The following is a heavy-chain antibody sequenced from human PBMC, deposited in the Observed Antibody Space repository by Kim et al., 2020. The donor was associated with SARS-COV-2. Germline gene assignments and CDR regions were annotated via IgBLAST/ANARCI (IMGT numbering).Heavy chain of an antibody. Sequence: GGSLRLSCAASGFTFSSYAMSWVRQAPGKGLEWVSAISGSGGSTYYADSVKGLFTISRDNSKNTLYLQMNSLRAEDTAVYYCAKDAALFYYDSSGYDYWGQGTLVTVSS. CDR1: GFTFSSYA. J-gene: IGHJ4*02. CDR3: AKDAALFYYDSSGYDY. V-gene: IGHV3-23*01. CDR2: ISGSGGST. D-gene: IGHD3-22*01.